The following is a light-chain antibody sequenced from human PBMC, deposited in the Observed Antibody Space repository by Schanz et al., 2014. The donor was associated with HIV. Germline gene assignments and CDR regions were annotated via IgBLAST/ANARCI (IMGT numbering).Light chain of an antibody. Sequence: QSALTQPASVSGSPGQSITISCTGTSGDIGTYAAVSWYQQHPDKAPRLLIYGVTSRPSGISSRFSGSASGNTASLTISGLQAEDEADYYCSSYANTDTVLFGGGTKLTVL. J-gene: IGLJ2*01. CDR1: SGDIGTYAA. CDR2: GVT. CDR3: SSYANTDTVL. V-gene: IGLV2-14*03.